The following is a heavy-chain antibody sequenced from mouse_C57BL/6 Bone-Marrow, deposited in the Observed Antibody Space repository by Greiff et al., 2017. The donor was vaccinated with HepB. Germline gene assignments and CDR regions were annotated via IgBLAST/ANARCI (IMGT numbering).Heavy chain of an antibody. Sequence: EVQLQQSGAELVKPGASDKLSCTASGFNIKDYYMHWVKQRTEQGLEWIGRIDPEDGETKYAPKFQGKATITADTSSNTAYLQLSSLTSEDTSVEYCAREVQKATGYFGYWGEGATLTDSS. D-gene: IGHD3-2*02. V-gene: IGHV14-2*01. CDR2: IDPEDGET. J-gene: IGHJ2*01. CDR3: AREVQKATGYFGY. CDR1: GFNIKDYY.